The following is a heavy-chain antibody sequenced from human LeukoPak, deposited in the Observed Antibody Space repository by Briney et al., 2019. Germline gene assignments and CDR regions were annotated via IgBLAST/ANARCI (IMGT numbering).Heavy chain of an antibody. J-gene: IGHJ4*02. V-gene: IGHV3-21*01. CDR3: ARDLSGWRNYYDSSGYYLFDY. D-gene: IGHD3-22*01. CDR2: ISSSSSYI. Sequence: PGGSLRLSCAASGFTFSSYSMNWVRQAPGKGLKWVSSISSSSSYIYYADSVKGRFTISRDNAKNSLYLQMNSLRAEDTAVYYCARDLSGWRNYYDSSGYYLFDYWGQGTLVTVSS. CDR1: GFTFSSYS.